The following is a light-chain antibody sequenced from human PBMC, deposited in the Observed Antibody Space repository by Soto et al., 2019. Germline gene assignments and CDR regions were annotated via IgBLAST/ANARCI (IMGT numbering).Light chain of an antibody. V-gene: IGKV3-11*01. CDR2: DAS. CDR3: QQRSNWPPVIT. Sequence: ELVWTQSPATLSLSPGERATLSCRARQTFSSQLAWYQHKPGQAPRLLIYDASKRATGIPARFSGRGSGTDFTLTISSLEPEDFAVYYCQQRSNWPPVITFGQGTRLEIK. CDR1: QTFSSQ. J-gene: IGKJ5*01.